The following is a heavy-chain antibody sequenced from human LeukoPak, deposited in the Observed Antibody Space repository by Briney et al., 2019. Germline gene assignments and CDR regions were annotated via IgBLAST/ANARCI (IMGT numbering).Heavy chain of an antibody. CDR1: GNTFTNYG. D-gene: IGHD3-3*01. Sequence: ASVKVSCKASGNTFTNYGISWVRQAPGQGLEWMGWINPNSGGTNYAQKFQGRVTLTRDTSINTVYMEVNRLTSDDTVVYYCARGEWLVLGDHWGQGTPVTVSS. J-gene: IGHJ4*02. V-gene: IGHV1-2*02. CDR2: INPNSGGT. CDR3: ARGEWLVLGDH.